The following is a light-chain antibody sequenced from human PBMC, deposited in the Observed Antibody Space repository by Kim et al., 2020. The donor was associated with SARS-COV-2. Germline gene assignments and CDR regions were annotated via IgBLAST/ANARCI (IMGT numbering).Light chain of an antibody. J-gene: IGLJ3*02. V-gene: IGLV3-1*01. CDR2: QDG. CDR3: QAWDSSTWV. Sequence: SYELTQPPSVSVSPGQTASITCSGDKLGDKYACWYQQKPGQSPVLVIYQDGKRPSGIPERFSGSNSGNTATLTISGTQAMDEADYYCQAWDSSTWVFGGGTQLTVL. CDR1: KLGDKY.